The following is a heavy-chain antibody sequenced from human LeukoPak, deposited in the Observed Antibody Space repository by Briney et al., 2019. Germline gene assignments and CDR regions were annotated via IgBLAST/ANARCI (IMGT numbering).Heavy chain of an antibody. Sequence: GGSLRLSCAASGFTFSSYAMHWVRQAPGKGLEWVAVISYDGSNKYYADSVKGRFTISRDNSKNTLYLQMNSLRAEDTAVYYCAKADINYGGHTPLYFDYWGQGTLVTVSS. D-gene: IGHD4-23*01. V-gene: IGHV3-30*01. CDR3: AKADINYGGHTPLYFDY. CDR1: GFTFSSYA. J-gene: IGHJ4*02. CDR2: ISYDGSNK.